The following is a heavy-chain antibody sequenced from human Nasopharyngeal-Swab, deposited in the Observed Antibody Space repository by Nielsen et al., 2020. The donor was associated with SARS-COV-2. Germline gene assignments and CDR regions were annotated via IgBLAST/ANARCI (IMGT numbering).Heavy chain of an antibody. J-gene: IGHJ4*02. Sequence: GESLKISCSASGFTFSGYAMHWVRQAPGKGPEYVSAISSNGGSTYYADSVKGRFTISRDNSKNTLYLQMSSLRAEDTAVYYCVKGPDYDFWSGYYTGIIGYWGQGTLVTVSS. V-gene: IGHV3-64D*08. D-gene: IGHD3-3*01. CDR1: GFTFSGYA. CDR3: VKGPDYDFWSGYYTGIIGY. CDR2: ISSNGGST.